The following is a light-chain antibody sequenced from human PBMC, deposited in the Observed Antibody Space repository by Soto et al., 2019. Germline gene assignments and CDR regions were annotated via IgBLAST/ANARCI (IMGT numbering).Light chain of an antibody. CDR1: QSIRSSY. V-gene: IGKV3-20*01. Sequence: EIVLAQSPGTLSLSPGERATLSCRASQSIRSSYLAWYQQKPGQAPRLLIYGASSRATGIPDMFSGSGSGTDFALTISRLEPEDFAVYYFHLYGISPRSTFGQGTKLEIK. J-gene: IGKJ2*01. CDR3: HLYGISPRST. CDR2: GAS.